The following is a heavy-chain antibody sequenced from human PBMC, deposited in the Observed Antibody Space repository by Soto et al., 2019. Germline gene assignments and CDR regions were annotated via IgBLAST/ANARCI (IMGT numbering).Heavy chain of an antibody. J-gene: IGHJ6*02. D-gene: IGHD1-26*01. CDR1: GGSISSSSYY. CDR3: ARYVGAIAYYGMDV. Sequence: SETLSLTCTVSGGSISSSSYYWGWIRQPPGKGLEWVGSIYYSGSTYYNPSLKSRVTISVDTSKNQFSLKLSSVTAADTAVYYCARYVGAIAYYGMDVWGQGTXVTVSS. V-gene: IGHV4-39*01. CDR2: IYYSGST.